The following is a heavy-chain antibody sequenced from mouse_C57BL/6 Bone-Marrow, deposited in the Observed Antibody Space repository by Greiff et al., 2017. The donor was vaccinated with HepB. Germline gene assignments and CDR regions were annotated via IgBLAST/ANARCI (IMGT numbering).Heavy chain of an antibody. J-gene: IGHJ4*01. Sequence: QVQLKESGPELVKPGASVKISCKASGYAFSSSWMNWVKQRPGKGLEWIGRIYPGDGDTNYNGKFKGKATLTADKSSSTAYMQLSSLTSEDSAVYFCARKPSYYSNYYAMDYWGQGTSVTVSS. CDR2: IYPGDGDT. V-gene: IGHV1-82*01. CDR3: ARKPSYYSNYYAMDY. CDR1: GYAFSSSW. D-gene: IGHD2-5*01.